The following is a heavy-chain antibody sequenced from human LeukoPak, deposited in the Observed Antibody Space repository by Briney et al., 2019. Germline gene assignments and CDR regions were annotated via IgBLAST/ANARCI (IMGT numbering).Heavy chain of an antibody. D-gene: IGHD1-7*01. CDR1: GYTFTGYY. V-gene: IGHV1-2*02. CDR2: INPNSGGT. CDR3: ARHELGFDP. J-gene: IGHJ5*02. Sequence: ASVKVSCKASGYTFTGYYMHWVRQAPGQGLEWMGWINPNSGGTNYAQKFQGRVTISADKSISTAYLQWSSLKASDTAMYYCARHELGFDPWGQGTLVTVSS.